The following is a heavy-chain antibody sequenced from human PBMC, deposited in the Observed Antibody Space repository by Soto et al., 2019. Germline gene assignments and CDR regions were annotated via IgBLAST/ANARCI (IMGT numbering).Heavy chain of an antibody. J-gene: IGHJ4*02. D-gene: IGHD2-15*01. V-gene: IGHV1-69*13. CDR2: IIPIFGTA. CDR3: ARSIPAVGPTAMSYYFDY. Sequence: ASVKVSCKASGGTFSSYAISWVRQAPGQGLEWMGGIIPIFGTANYAQKFQGRVTITADESTSTAYMELSSLRSEDTAVYYCARSIPAVGPTAMSYYFDYWGQGTLVTVSS. CDR1: GGTFSSYA.